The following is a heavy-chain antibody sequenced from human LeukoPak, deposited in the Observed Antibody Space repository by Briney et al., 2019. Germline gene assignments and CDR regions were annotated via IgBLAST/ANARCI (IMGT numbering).Heavy chain of an antibody. J-gene: IGHJ4*02. D-gene: IGHD1-26*01. CDR3: TRGSLSGSSRDY. V-gene: IGHV1-8*01. CDR2: MNPSTGDT. CDR1: GHTFTGYD. Sequence: GASVKVSCKASGHTFTGYDINWVRQAIGQGLEWMGWMNPSTGDTGYAQKFQGRVTMTRNTSVDTAFMELSGLGSEDTAVYYCTRGSLSGSSRDYWGQGTLVTVSS.